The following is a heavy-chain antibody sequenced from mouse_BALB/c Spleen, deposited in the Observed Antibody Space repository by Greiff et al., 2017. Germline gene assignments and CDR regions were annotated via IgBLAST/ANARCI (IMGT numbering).Heavy chain of an antibody. Sequence: QVQLQQPGAELVKPGAPVKLSCKASGYTFTSYWMNWVKQRPGRGLEWIGRIDPSDSETHYNQKFKDKATLTVDKSSSTAYIQLSSLTSEDSAVYYCARNYYGSSYECAMDYWGQGTSVTVSS. CDR1: GYTFTSYW. CDR3: ARNYYGSSYECAMDY. V-gene: IGHV1-69*02. D-gene: IGHD1-1*01. CDR2: IDPSDSET. J-gene: IGHJ4*01.